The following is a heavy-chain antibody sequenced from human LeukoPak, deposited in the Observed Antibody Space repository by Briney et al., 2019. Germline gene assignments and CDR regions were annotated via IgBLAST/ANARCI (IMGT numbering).Heavy chain of an antibody. V-gene: IGHV3-15*01. Sequence: GGSLRLSCAASGFTFSSAWMTWVRQAPGKGLEWLGRVKSKTDGGATDYAAPVIGRFTISRDDSKNTLYLQMNSLKTEDTAVYYCTTGVYDILTGYFDYWGQGTLVTVSS. CDR1: GFTFSSAW. J-gene: IGHJ4*02. CDR2: VKSKTDGGAT. CDR3: TTGVYDILTGYFDY. D-gene: IGHD3-9*01.